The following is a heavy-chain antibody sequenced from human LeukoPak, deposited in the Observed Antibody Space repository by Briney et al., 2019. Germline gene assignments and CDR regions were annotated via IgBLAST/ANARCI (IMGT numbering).Heavy chain of an antibody. CDR1: GFTFSDYY. J-gene: IGHJ4*02. CDR3: ARDPSLGYCSAHSCFTVY. V-gene: IGHV3-11*04. Sequence: GGSLRLSCAASGFTFSDYYMSWIRQAPGKGLEWVSYISSSGSTIYYADSVKGRFTISRDNAKNSLYLQMNTLTAGDTAVDFCARDPSLGYCSAHSCFTVYSGPGTLVTVSS. CDR2: ISSSGSTI. D-gene: IGHD2-15*01.